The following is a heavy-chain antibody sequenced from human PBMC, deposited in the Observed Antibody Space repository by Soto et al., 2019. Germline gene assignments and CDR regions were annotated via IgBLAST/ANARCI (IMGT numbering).Heavy chain of an antibody. CDR3: AGATWSNGFDY. D-gene: IGHD2-15*01. Sequence: SDTLSLTCAVSCGSISSSNWWSWVRQPPGKGLEWIGEIYHSGSTNYNPSLKSRVTISVDKSKNQFSLKLSSVTAADTAVYYCAGATWSNGFDYWGQGTLVTVSS. J-gene: IGHJ4*02. CDR2: IYHSGST. V-gene: IGHV4-4*02. CDR1: CGSISSSNW.